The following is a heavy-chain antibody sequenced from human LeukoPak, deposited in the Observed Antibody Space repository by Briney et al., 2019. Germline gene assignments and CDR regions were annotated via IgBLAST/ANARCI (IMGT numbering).Heavy chain of an antibody. CDR2: INHGGST. Sequence: SETLSLTCAVYGGSLSAYYWTWIRQPPGKVLEWIGEINHGGSTNYNPSLKSRVTISIDTSKNQFSLKLSSVTAADTAVYYCARYLDYGGNSRVFQHWGQGTLVTVSS. CDR3: ARYLDYGGNSRVFQH. J-gene: IGHJ1*01. D-gene: IGHD4-23*01. V-gene: IGHV4-34*01. CDR1: GGSLSAYY.